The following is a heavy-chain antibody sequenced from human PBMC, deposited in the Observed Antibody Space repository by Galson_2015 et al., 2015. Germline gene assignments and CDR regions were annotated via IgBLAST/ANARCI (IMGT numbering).Heavy chain of an antibody. CDR1: GYTFTSYG. J-gene: IGHJ4*02. D-gene: IGHD6-19*01. CDR3: AILPSGWYAY. CDR2: ISGYNDNT. V-gene: IGHV1-18*04. Sequence: SVKVSCKASGYTFTSYGISWVRQAPGRGLEWMGWISGYNDNTNYAQKLQGRVTMTTDTSTSTAYMELRSLRSDDTAVYYCAILPSGWYAYWGQGTLVTVSS.